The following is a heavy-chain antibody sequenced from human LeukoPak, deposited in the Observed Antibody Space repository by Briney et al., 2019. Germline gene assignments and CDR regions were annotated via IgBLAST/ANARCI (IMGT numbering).Heavy chain of an antibody. CDR3: ARASGYTSGWYDDAFDI. V-gene: IGHV3-21*01. D-gene: IGHD6-19*01. Sequence: GSLRLSCAASGFTFSSYSMNWVRQAPGKELEWVSSSSSSSSYIYYADSVKGRFTISRDNAKNSLYLQMNSLRAEDTAVYYCARASGYTSGWYDDAFDIWGQGTMVTVSS. CDR2: SSSSSSYI. J-gene: IGHJ3*02. CDR1: GFTFSSYS.